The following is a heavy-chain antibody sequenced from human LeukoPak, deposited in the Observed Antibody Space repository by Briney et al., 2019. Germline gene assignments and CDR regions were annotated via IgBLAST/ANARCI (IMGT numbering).Heavy chain of an antibody. CDR2: INHSGST. J-gene: IGHJ5*02. D-gene: IGHD2/OR15-2a*01. CDR3: ARQRHLCWVKAWFDP. CDR1: GGSFSGYS. Sequence: SETLSLTCAVYGGSFSGYSWTWIRQPPGKGLEWIGEINHSGSTNYNPSLKSRVTISVDTSKNQFSLKLSSVTAADTAVYYCARQRHLCWVKAWFDPWGQGTLVTVSS. V-gene: IGHV4-34*01.